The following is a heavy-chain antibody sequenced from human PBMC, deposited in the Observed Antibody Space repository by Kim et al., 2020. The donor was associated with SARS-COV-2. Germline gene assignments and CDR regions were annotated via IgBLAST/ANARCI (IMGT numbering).Heavy chain of an antibody. J-gene: IGHJ4*02. CDR1: GYTFTSYA. V-gene: IGHV7-4-1*02. D-gene: IGHD6-13*01. CDR3: ARVGPQVVSAATYSSSWVFLGY. Sequence: ASVKVSCKASGYTFTSYAMNWVRQAPGQGLEWMGWINTNTGNPTYAQGFTGRFVFSLDTSVSTAYLQISSLKAEDTAVYYCARVGPQVVSAATYSSSWVFLGYWGEGTLVTVSS. CDR2: INTNTGNP.